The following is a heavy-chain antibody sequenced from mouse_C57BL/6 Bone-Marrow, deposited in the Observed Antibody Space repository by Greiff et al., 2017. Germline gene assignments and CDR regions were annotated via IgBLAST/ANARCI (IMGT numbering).Heavy chain of an antibody. CDR3: ARSGLRPHWYFDV. D-gene: IGHD2-2*01. CDR1: GYTFTSYW. Sequence: QVQLQQPGAELVKPGASVKMSCKASGYTFTSYWITWVKQRPGQGLEWIGDIYPGSGSTNYNEKFKSKATLPVDTSSSTAYMQLSSRTSEDSAVYYCARSGLRPHWYFDVWGTGTTVTVSS. J-gene: IGHJ1*03. CDR2: IYPGSGST. V-gene: IGHV1-55*01.